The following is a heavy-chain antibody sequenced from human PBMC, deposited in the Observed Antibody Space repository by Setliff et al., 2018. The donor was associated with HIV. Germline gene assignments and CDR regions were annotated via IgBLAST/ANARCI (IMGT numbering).Heavy chain of an antibody. CDR2: IYYSGST. D-gene: IGHD3-10*01. J-gene: IGHJ5*02. CDR3: AGTYYYGSGSSNWFDP. Sequence: SETLSLTCTVSGGSISITTYYWGWIRQPPGKGLEWIGSIYYSGSTYYNPSLKSRVTISVDTSKNQFSLKLSSVTAADTAVYYCAGTYYYGSGSSNWFDPWGQGTLVTVSS. CDR1: GGSISITTYY. V-gene: IGHV4-39*01.